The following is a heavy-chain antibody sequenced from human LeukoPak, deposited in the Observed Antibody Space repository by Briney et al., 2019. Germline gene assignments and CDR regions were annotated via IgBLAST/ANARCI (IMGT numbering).Heavy chain of an antibody. Sequence: SGTLSLTCAVSGGSISSSNWWSWIRQPPGKGLEWIGEIYHSGSTNYNPSLKSRVTISVDKSKNQFSLKLSSVTAADTAVYYCARSIAVAGTGFNYWGQGTLVTVSS. V-gene: IGHV4-4*02. D-gene: IGHD6-19*01. CDR1: GGSISSSNW. CDR2: IYHSGST. CDR3: ARSIAVAGTGFNY. J-gene: IGHJ4*02.